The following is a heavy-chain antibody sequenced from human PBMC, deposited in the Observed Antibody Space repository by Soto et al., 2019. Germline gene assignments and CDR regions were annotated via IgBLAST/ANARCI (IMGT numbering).Heavy chain of an antibody. Sequence: EMQLVESGGGLVQPGGSLRLSCAASGFTFSSYDMHWVRQTTEKGLEWVSVIGTAGDTSYAGSVKGRFTISRENAKNSLYLQMNSLRAGDTAVYYCASGLTLNLWAEIGLWYFDLWGRGTLVTVSS. CDR1: GFTFSSYD. J-gene: IGHJ2*01. V-gene: IGHV3-13*01. CDR2: IGTAGDT. D-gene: IGHD3-16*01. CDR3: ASGLTLNLWAEIGLWYFDL.